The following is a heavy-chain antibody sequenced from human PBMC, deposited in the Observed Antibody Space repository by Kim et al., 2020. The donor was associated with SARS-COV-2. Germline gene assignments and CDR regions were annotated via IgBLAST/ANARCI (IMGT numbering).Heavy chain of an antibody. Sequence: SETLSLTCTVSGGSISSYYWSWIRQPPGKGLEWIGYIYYSGSTNYNPSLKSRVTISVDTSKNQFSLKLSSVTAADTAVYYCARGEMEQLVIKPFDYWGQGTLVTVSS. CDR3: ARGEMEQLVIKPFDY. J-gene: IGHJ4*02. V-gene: IGHV4-59*01. CDR2: IYYSGST. CDR1: GGSISSYY. D-gene: IGHD6-6*01.